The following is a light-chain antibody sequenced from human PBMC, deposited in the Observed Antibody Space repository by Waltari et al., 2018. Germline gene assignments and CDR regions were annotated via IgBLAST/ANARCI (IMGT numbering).Light chain of an antibody. V-gene: IGLV2-14*03. CDR1: SSDIGAYNF. Sequence: QSALTQPASVSGSPGQSITISCTGTSSDIGAYNFVSWYQKHPGKAPKVRIYDVNSRPAGVSSRFAGSKSGNTASLTISGLQAEDEADYYCSSYTTGSTRYVFGSGTKVTVL. CDR2: DVN. J-gene: IGLJ1*01. CDR3: SSYTTGSTRYV.